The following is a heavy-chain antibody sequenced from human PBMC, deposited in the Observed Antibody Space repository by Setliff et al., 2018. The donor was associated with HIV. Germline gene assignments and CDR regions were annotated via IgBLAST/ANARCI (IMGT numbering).Heavy chain of an antibody. CDR2: MYYSGST. CDR1: GGSIRSYY. Sequence: KPSETLSLTCTVSGGSIRSYYWSWIRQPPGKGLEWIGYMYYSGSTNYNPSLKSRVTISVDTSKNQFSLKLKSVTAADTAVYYCARDPHYFDWSGYYSYFYFDYWGQGMLVTVSS. CDR3: ARDPHYFDWSGYYSYFYFDY. D-gene: IGHD3-22*01. V-gene: IGHV4-59*12. J-gene: IGHJ4*02.